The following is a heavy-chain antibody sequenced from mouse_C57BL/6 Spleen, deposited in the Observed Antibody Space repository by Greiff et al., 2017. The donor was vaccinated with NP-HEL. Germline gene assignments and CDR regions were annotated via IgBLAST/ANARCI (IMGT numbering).Heavy chain of an antibody. CDR3: ARVAGNFDY. V-gene: IGHV1-59*01. D-gene: IGHD4-1*01. CDR2: IDPSDSYT. J-gene: IGHJ2*01. CDR1: GYTFTSYW. Sequence: QVQLQQSGAELVRPGTSVKLSCKASGYTFTSYWMHWVKQRPGQGLEWIGVIDPSDSYTNYNQKFKGKATLTVDTSSSTAYMQLSSLTSEDSAVYYCARVAGNFDYWGQGTTLTVSS.